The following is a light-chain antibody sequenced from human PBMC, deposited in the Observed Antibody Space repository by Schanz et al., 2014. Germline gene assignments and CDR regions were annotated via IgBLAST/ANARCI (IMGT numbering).Light chain of an antibody. Sequence: QSVLTQPASVSGSPGQSITISCTGTSSDVGSYNLVSWYQQHPGKAPKLMIYEGSKRPSGVSNRFSGSKSGNTASLTISGLQAEDEADYYCSSFTSSSTWVFGGGTKLPVL. V-gene: IGLV2-14*02. CDR1: SSDVGSYNL. CDR3: SSFTSSSTWV. J-gene: IGLJ3*02. CDR2: EGS.